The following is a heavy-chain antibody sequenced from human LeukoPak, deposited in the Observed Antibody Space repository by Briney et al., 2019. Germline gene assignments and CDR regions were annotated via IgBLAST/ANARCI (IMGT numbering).Heavy chain of an antibody. V-gene: IGHV4-31*03. Sequence: PSQTLSLTCTVSGDSITNGGSISNGGHYWSWIRQFPGKGLQWIGYIYHSGNTYYNPSLESRVTISVDTSENRFSLKLNSVTAADTAIYYCARAIAAAGPLRRYIFDYWGQGTLVTVSS. CDR2: IYHSGNT. D-gene: IGHD6-13*01. CDR1: GDSITNGGSISNGGHY. J-gene: IGHJ4*02. CDR3: ARAIAAAGPLRRYIFDY.